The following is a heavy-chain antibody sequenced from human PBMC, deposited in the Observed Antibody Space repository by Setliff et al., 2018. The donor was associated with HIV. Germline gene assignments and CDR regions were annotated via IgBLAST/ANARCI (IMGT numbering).Heavy chain of an antibody. Sequence: SETLSLTCSVSGDSIIGSISGPYWSWIRQSPGKGLEWIGYIYHTGKTNYNSSLKSRAVMSVDTSRNQFSLRLNSVTTADTGVYYCAREGRYSSACFFDYWGQGTLVTVSS. D-gene: IGHD6-19*01. CDR1: GDSIIGSISGPY. V-gene: IGHV4-61*08. J-gene: IGHJ4*02. CDR3: AREGRYSSACFFDY. CDR2: IYHTGKT.